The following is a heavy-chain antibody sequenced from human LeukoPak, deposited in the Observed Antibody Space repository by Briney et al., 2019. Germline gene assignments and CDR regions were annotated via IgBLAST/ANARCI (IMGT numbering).Heavy chain of an antibody. J-gene: IGHJ3*02. V-gene: IGHV3-23*01. CDR3: ASRGLLGATDALDM. D-gene: IGHD1-26*01. CDR1: APTFSSNA. Sequence: GGSLRLSCAPSAPTFSSNAMRCVRQAPGKGLEWVSTFSGTSSKTYYADSVKGRFTISRDNSKNTLYLQMNSLRVEDSAIYYCASRGLLGATDALDMWGQGTMVTASS. CDR2: FSGTSSKT.